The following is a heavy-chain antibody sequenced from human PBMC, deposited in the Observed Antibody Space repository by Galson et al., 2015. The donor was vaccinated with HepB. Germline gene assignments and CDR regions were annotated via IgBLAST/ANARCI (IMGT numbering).Heavy chain of an antibody. CDR3: AREGEGAIAY. CDR2: IIPIFGTA. J-gene: IGHJ4*02. D-gene: IGHD3-16*02. Sequence: SVKVSCKASGGTFSTYAINWVRQAPGQGLEWMGGIIPIFGTANYAQKFQGRVTITADKSTSTAYMELSSLRSDDTAVYYCAREGEGAIAYWGQGTLVTVSS. CDR1: GGTFSTYA. V-gene: IGHV1-69*06.